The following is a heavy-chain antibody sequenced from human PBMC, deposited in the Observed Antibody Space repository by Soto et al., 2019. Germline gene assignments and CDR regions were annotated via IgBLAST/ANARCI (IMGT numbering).Heavy chain of an antibody. D-gene: IGHD3-9*01. J-gene: IGHJ4*02. Sequence: GGSLRLSCTVSAVSEFSFSDQYMDWVRQAPGKGLEWVGRSRNRVNNLSTAYAASVQGRFTISRDESKNTVYLQMNSLKTDATAVYFFSRVDPRPKSPCYWGQGTLVTVSS. CDR1: EFSFSDQY. V-gene: IGHV3-72*01. CDR2: SRNRVNNLST. CDR3: SRVDPRPKSPCY.